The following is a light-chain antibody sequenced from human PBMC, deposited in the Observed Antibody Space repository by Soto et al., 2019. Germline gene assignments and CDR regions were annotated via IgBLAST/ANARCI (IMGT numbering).Light chain of an antibody. Sequence: QSALTQPASVSGSPGQSITISCTGTSSDVGGYNYVSWYQQHPGKAPKLMIHDVSNRPSGVSNRFSGSKSGNTASLTISGLQAEDEADYYCCSYTSSSTPVVFGGGTKVTVL. CDR2: DVS. CDR1: SSDVGGYNY. V-gene: IGLV2-14*03. J-gene: IGLJ2*01. CDR3: CSYTSSSTPVV.